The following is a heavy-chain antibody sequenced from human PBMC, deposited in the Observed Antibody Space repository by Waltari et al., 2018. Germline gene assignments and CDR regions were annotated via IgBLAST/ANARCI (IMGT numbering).Heavy chain of an antibody. CDR2: INDDGTKE. V-gene: IGHV3-7*01. J-gene: IGHJ4*02. CDR1: FDFHGYW. Sequence: FDFHGYWMGWFRQAPGKSLEWVANINDDGTKEFYVESLKGRVTISRDNAKNSVYLQTTSLRAEDTALYYCARSGLVSAFDYWGQGSLVTVAS. D-gene: IGHD3-9*01. CDR3: ARSGLVSAFDY.